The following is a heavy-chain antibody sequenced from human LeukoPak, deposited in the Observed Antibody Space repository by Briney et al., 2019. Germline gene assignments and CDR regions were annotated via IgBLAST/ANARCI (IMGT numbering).Heavy chain of an antibody. CDR2: IIPIFGIA. CDR1: GGTFSSYA. J-gene: IGHJ6*02. Sequence: SVKVSCKASGGTFSSYAISWVRQAPGQGLEWMGRIIPIFGIANYAQKFQGRVTITTDKSTSTAYMELSSLRSEDTAVYYCARGGIAAAGTIEDYYYYGMDVWGQGTTVTVSS. V-gene: IGHV1-69*04. CDR3: ARGGIAAAGTIEDYYYYGMDV. D-gene: IGHD6-13*01.